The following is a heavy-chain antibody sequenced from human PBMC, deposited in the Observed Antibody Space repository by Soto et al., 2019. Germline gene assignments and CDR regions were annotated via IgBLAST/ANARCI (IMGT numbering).Heavy chain of an antibody. Sequence: PGGSLRLSCAASGFTFSSYGMHWVRQAPGKGLEWVAVICYDGSNKYYADSVKGRFTISRDNSKNTLYLQMNSLRAEDTAVYYCARGLPHYYDFWSGYYPAHDYYYYYGMDVWGQGTTVTVSS. J-gene: IGHJ6*02. CDR3: ARGLPHYYDFWSGYYPAHDYYYYYGMDV. D-gene: IGHD3-3*01. CDR2: ICYDGSNK. V-gene: IGHV3-33*01. CDR1: GFTFSSYG.